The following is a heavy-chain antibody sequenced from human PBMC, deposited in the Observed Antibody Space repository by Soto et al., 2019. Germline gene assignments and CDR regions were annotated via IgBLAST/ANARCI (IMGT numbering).Heavy chain of an antibody. CDR2: IKQDGTEK. J-gene: IGHJ6*02. CDR3: TTSPQRDSERVFV. CDR1: GFTFSTYW. D-gene: IGHD1-26*01. Sequence: HPGGSLRLSCAASGFTFSTYWMSWVRRTPGKGLEWVANIKQDGTEKYYVDSVRGRLTVSRDNAKSSLYLQMNSLRVEDTAVYYGTTSPQRDSERVFVWGQGTTVTVAS. V-gene: IGHV3-7*01.